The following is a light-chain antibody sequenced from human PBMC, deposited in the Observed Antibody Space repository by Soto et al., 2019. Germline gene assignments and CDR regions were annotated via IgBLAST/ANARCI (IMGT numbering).Light chain of an antibody. CDR3: MQSIHLPLT. CDR1: HSVLYNYNNKNY. V-gene: IGKV2D-29*01. J-gene: IGKJ5*01. CDR2: EVS. Sequence: MTPSPDLLTVSMGETATITFKSSHSVLYNYNNKNYLAWYLQKPGQPPQLLIYEVSKRFSGVPDRFSGSGSGTDFTLKISRVEAEDVGIYYCMQSIHLPLTFGQGTRLEI.